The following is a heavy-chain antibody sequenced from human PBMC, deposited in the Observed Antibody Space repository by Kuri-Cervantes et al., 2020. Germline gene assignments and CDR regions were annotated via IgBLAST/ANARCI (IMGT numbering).Heavy chain of an antibody. CDR1: GGSFSGYY. CDR3: ASNYYDSSGCLIDI. V-gene: IGHV4-34*01. D-gene: IGHD3-22*01. Sequence: SETLSLTCAVYGGSFSGYYWSWIRQPPGKGLEWIGEINHSGSTNYNPSLRSRVTISVDTSKNQFSLKLSSVTAADTAVYYCASNYYDSSGCLIDIWGQGTMVTVSS. CDR2: INHSGST. J-gene: IGHJ3*02.